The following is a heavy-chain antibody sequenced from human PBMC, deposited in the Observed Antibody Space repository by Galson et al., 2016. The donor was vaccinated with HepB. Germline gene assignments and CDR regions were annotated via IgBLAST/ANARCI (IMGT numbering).Heavy chain of an antibody. Sequence: SLRLSCAASGFTFTSHSMNWVRQAPGKGLEWISYISSSSGTIYYADSVKGRFTISRDNGKNSVYLQMNSLRDEDTAVYYCAGHYYGSRKSLDYWGQGTLVTVSS. D-gene: IGHD3-10*01. CDR2: ISSSSGTI. CDR3: AGHYYGSRKSLDY. CDR1: GFTFTSHS. J-gene: IGHJ4*02. V-gene: IGHV3-48*02.